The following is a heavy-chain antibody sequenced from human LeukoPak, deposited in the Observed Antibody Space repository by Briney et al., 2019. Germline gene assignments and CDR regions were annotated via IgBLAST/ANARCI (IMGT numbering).Heavy chain of an antibody. V-gene: IGHV5-51*01. Sequence: GESLKISCKGSGYSFTSYWIGWVRQMPGKGREWMGIIYPGDSDTRYSPSFQGQVTISADKSISTAYLQWSSLKASDTAMYYCARQSGYCSGGSCYIWFDPWGQGTLVTVSS. CDR2: IYPGDSDT. D-gene: IGHD2-15*01. J-gene: IGHJ5*02. CDR3: ARQSGYCSGGSCYIWFDP. CDR1: GYSFTSYW.